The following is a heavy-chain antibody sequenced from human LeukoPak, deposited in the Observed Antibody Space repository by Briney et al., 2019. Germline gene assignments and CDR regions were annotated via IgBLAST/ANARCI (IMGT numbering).Heavy chain of an antibody. J-gene: IGHJ4*02. Sequence: PGGSLRLSCAASGFTFSSYSMNWVRQAPGKGLEWVSSISTSSTYIYYADSVKGRFTISRDNAKNSLYLRMNSLRAEDTAVYYCARIVGRIAVAGSYYFDYWGQETLVTVSS. CDR2: ISTSSTYI. CDR1: GFTFSSYS. CDR3: ARIVGRIAVAGSYYFDY. V-gene: IGHV3-21*01. D-gene: IGHD6-19*01.